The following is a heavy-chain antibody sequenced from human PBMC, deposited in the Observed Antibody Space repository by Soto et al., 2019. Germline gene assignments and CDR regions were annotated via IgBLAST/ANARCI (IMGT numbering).Heavy chain of an antibody. J-gene: IGHJ3*02. CDR2: ISGSGGST. D-gene: IGHD2-15*01. CDR3: AKDHIVVVAATFAFDI. Sequence: GGSLRLSCAASGFTFSSYAMSWVRQAPGKGLEWVSAISGSGGSTYYADSVKGRFTISRDNSKNTLYLQMNSLRAEDTAVYYCAKDHIVVVAATFAFDIWGQGTLVTV. V-gene: IGHV3-23*01. CDR1: GFTFSSYA.